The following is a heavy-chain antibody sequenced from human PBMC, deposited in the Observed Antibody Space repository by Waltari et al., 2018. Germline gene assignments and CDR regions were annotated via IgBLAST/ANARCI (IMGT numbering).Heavy chain of an antibody. CDR2: ISSSSSTI. J-gene: IGHJ4*02. CDR3: ARDRLLWSYVLGYFDY. D-gene: IGHD3-10*01. V-gene: IGHV3-48*04. CDR1: GFTFSSYS. Sequence: EVQLVESGGGLVQPGGSLRLSCAASGFTFSSYSMNWVRQAPGKGLEWVSYISSSSSTIYYADSVKGRFTISRDNAKNSLYLQMNSLRAEDTAVYYCARDRLLWSYVLGYFDYWGQGTLVTVSS.